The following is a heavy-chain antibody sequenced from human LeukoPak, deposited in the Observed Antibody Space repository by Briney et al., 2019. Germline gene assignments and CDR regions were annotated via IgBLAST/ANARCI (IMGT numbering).Heavy chain of an antibody. CDR1: GGSISSYY. CDR3: ARRNTYYYDSSGYYYFDY. D-gene: IGHD3-22*01. V-gene: IGHV4-59*08. CDR2: IYYSGST. J-gene: IGHJ4*02. Sequence: PSETLSLTCTVSGGSISSYYWSWIRQPPGKGLEWIGYIYYSGSTNYNPSLKSRVTISLHASKNQFSLKLNSVTAADTAVYYCARRNTYYYDSSGYYYFDYWGQGTLVADSS.